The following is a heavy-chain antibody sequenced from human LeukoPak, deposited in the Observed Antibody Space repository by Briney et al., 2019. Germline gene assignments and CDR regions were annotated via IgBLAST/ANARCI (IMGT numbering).Heavy chain of an antibody. Sequence: GASVKVSCKVSGYTLTELSMHWVRQAPGQGLEWMGWINPNSGGTNYAQKFQGRVTMTRDTSISTAYMELSRLRSDDTAVYYCARDLARPVGVVVVAERAFDIWGQGTMVTVSS. J-gene: IGHJ3*02. CDR3: ARDLARPVGVVVVAERAFDI. CDR1: GYTLTELS. CDR2: INPNSGGT. D-gene: IGHD2-15*01. V-gene: IGHV1-2*02.